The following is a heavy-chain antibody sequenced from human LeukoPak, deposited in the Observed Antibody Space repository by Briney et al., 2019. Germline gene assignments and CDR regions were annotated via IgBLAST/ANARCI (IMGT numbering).Heavy chain of an antibody. CDR2: IKQDGSEK. CDR3: ASRGHGYYFDY. CDR1: GFSFSSYA. D-gene: IGHD3-10*01. V-gene: IGHV3-7*01. Sequence: GGSLRLSCAASGFSFSSYAMTWVRQAPGKGLEWVANIKQDGSEKYYVDSVKGRFTISRDNAKNSLYLQMNSLRAEDTAVYYCASRGHGYYFDYWGQGTLVTVSS. J-gene: IGHJ4*02.